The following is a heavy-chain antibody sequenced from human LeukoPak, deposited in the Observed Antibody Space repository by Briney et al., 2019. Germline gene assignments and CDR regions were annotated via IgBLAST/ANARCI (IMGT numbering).Heavy chain of an antibody. Sequence: ASVKVSCKASGYTFTGYYMHWVRQAPGQGLEWMGWINPNSGGTNYAQKFQGRVTMTRDTSISTAYMELSRLRSDDTAVYYCARGKPPAGKITTVVTEGSSGGNNWFDPWGQGTLVTVSS. V-gene: IGHV1-2*02. CDR3: ARGKPPAGKITTVVTEGSSGGNNWFDP. D-gene: IGHD4-23*01. J-gene: IGHJ5*02. CDR2: INPNSGGT. CDR1: GYTFTGYY.